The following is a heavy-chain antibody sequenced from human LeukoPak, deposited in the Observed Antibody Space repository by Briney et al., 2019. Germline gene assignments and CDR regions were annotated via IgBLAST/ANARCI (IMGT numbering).Heavy chain of an antibody. CDR1: GFTVSSNY. D-gene: IGHD3-10*01. Sequence: PGGSLRLSCAASGFTVSSNYMSWVRQAPGKGLEWVSVTYGGGSTYYADSVKGRFTISRDNSKNTLYLQMNSLRAEDTAVYYCARAHYYGSGSWFDYWGQGTLVTVSS. CDR3: ARAHYYGSGSWFDY. CDR2: TYGGGST. J-gene: IGHJ4*02. V-gene: IGHV3-66*01.